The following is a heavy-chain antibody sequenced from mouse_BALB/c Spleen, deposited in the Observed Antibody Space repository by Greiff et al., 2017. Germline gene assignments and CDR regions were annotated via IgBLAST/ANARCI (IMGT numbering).Heavy chain of an antibody. CDR1: GDSITSGY. D-gene: IGHD2-3*01. Sequence: EVKLVESGPSLVKPSQTLSLTCSVTGDSITSGYWNWIRKFPGHKLEYMGYISYSGSTYYNPSLKSRISITRDTSKNQYYLQLNSVTTEDTATYYCASYDGYYYYAMDYWGQGTSVTVSS. CDR2: ISYSGST. CDR3: ASYDGYYYYAMDY. V-gene: IGHV3-8*02. J-gene: IGHJ4*01.